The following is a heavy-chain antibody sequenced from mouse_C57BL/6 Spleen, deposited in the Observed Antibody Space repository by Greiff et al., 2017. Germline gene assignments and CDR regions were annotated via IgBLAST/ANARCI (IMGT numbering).Heavy chain of an antibody. CDR2: IDPEDGDT. CDR3: TNSNYPSWFAY. V-gene: IGHV14-1*01. D-gene: IGHD2-5*01. Sequence: EVHLVESGAELVRPGASVKLSCTASGFNIKDYYMHWVKQRPEQGLEWIGRIDPEDGDTEYAPKFQGKATMTADTSSNTAYLQLSSLTSEDTAVYYCTNSNYPSWFAYWGQGTLVTVSA. J-gene: IGHJ3*01. CDR1: GFNIKDYY.